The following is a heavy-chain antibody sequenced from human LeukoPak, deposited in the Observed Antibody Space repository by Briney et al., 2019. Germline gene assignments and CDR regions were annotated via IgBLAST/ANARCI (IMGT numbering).Heavy chain of an antibody. CDR2: MNPNSGTT. Sequence: ASVKVSCKASGYTFTRYDINWVRQATGQGLEWMGWMNPNSGTTGYAQKFQGRVTMTRNTLMSTAYMELSSLRSEDTAVYYCARGPTGYGDYYSDYWGQGTLVTVSS. V-gene: IGHV1-8*01. CDR3: ARGPTGYGDYYSDY. J-gene: IGHJ4*02. D-gene: IGHD4-17*01. CDR1: GYTFTRYD.